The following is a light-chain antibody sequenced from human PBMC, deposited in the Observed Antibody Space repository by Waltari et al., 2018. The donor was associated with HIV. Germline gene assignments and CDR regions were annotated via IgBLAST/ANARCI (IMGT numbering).Light chain of an antibody. V-gene: IGKV3-15*01. CDR2: AAS. Sequence: EIVMTQSPATLSVSPGERATLSCRASQSVGTNLAWYQQKPGQAPRLLIYAASTRATGIPATFIGSGSGTEFSLTIISLQSEDFAVYYCQQYNNWPPNSFGQGTKLEIK. CDR3: QQYNNWPPNS. CDR1: QSVGTN. J-gene: IGKJ2*03.